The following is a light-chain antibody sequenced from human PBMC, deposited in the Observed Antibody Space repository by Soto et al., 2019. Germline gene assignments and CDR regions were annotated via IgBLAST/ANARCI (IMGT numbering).Light chain of an antibody. CDR3: GTWDNSLSALV. Sequence: QAVLTQSPSVSAAPGQKVTISCSGSSSNIGNNYVSWYQQLPGTAPKLLIYDNNKRPSGIPDRFSGSKSGTSATLGITGLQTGDEADYYCGTWDNSLSALVFGGGTKLTVL. CDR2: DNN. V-gene: IGLV1-51*01. CDR1: SSNIGNNY. J-gene: IGLJ3*02.